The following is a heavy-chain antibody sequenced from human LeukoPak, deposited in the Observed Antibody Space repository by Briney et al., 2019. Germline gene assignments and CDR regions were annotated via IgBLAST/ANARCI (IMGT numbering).Heavy chain of an antibody. Sequence: SETLSLTCTVSGGPIRSYSWSWIRQPPGKRLEWIGNIYYSGSTNYNPSLKSRVTISVDTSKNQFSLKLSSVIAADTAVYHCARDVDPWGQGTLVTVSS. CDR1: GGPIRSYS. CDR2: IYYSGST. J-gene: IGHJ5*02. CDR3: ARDVDP. V-gene: IGHV4-59*01.